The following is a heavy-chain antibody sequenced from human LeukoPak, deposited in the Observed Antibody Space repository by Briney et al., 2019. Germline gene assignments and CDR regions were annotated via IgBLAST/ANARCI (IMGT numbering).Heavy chain of an antibody. CDR1: GFTFDDYA. J-gene: IGHJ6*02. CDR2: ISWNSGSI. Sequence: GGSLRLSCAASGFTFDDYAMHWVRQTPGKGLEWVSGISWNSGSIGYADSVKGRFTISRDNAKNSLYLQMNSLRAEDTALYYCAKGPVANIYYYYYGMDVWGQGTTVTVSS. CDR3: AKGPVANIYYYYYGMDV. D-gene: IGHD6-19*01. V-gene: IGHV3-9*01.